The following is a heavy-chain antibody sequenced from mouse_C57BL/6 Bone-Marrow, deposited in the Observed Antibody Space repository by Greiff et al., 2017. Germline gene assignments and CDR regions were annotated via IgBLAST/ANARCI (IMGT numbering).Heavy chain of an antibody. Sequence: EVLLLESGGGLVKPGGSLKLSCAASGFTFSDYGMHWVRQAPERGLEWVAYISRGSSTIYYADTVKGRFTISRDNAKDTLFLQMTSLRSEDTAMYYCGRPGDYYAMDYWGQGTSVTVSS. CDR3: GRPGDYYAMDY. CDR1: GFTFSDYG. V-gene: IGHV5-17*01. CDR2: ISRGSSTI. J-gene: IGHJ4*01.